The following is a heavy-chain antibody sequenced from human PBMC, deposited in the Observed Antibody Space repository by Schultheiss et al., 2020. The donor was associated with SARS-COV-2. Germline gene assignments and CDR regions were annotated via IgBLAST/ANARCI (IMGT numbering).Heavy chain of an antibody. CDR2: INVDNGNT. Sequence: GGSLRLSCKASGYIFSYYAMHWVRQAPGQRLEWMGWINVDNGNTQSSQKFQGRVTITRDKSASTAYMELSSLTSEDTAVYYCARDVRAGGCYPTNYFDYWGQGTLVTVSS. V-gene: IGHV1-3*01. J-gene: IGHJ4*02. D-gene: IGHD6-19*01. CDR1: GYIFSYYA. CDR3: ARDVRAGGCYPTNYFDY.